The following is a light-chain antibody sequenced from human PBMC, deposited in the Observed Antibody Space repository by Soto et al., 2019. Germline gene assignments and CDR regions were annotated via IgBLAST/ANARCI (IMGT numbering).Light chain of an antibody. V-gene: IGLV2-23*01. J-gene: IGLJ1*01. CDR2: EGG. CDR3: CSYAGISTYV. Sequence: QSALTQPASVSVSPGQSITISCTGTSSDVGNYNFVSWYQQHPGKAPKLMISEGGKRPSGVSDRFSGSKSGNTASLTISGLQAEDEADYYCCSYAGISTYVFGPGTKVTV. CDR1: SSDVGNYNF.